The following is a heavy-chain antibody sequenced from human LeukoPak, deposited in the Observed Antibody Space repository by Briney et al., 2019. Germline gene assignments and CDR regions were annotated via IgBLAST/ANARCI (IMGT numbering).Heavy chain of an antibody. CDR2: IYYSGST. CDR1: GGSISSGGYY. CDR3: AREADHYGMDV. Sequence: SETLSLTCTVSGGSISSGGYYWSWIRQHPGKGLEWIGYIYYSGSTYYNPSLKSRVTISVDTSKNQFSLKLSSVTAADTAVYYCAREADHYGMDVWGQGTTVTVSS. V-gene: IGHV4-31*03. J-gene: IGHJ6*02.